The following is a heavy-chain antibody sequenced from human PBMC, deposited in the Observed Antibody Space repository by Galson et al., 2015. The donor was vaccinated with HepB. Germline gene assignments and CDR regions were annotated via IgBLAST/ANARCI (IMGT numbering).Heavy chain of an antibody. V-gene: IGHV5-51*01. Sequence: QSGAEVKKPGESLKISCEGYGYSFSNYWIGWARQMPGKGLEYMGIIHPGDSGTIYSRSFQGQVTFSADKSISTASLHWSSLKASDTAMYYCARLRNSGSYAGLRLRQGDWHFAYWGQGTLVTVSS. J-gene: IGHJ4*02. CDR1: GYSFSNYW. CDR3: ARLRNSGSYAGLRLRQGDWHFAY. D-gene: IGHD2-21*01. CDR2: IHPGDSGT.